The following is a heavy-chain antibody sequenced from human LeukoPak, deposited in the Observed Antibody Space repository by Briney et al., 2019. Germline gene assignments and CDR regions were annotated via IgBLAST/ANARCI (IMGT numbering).Heavy chain of an antibody. CDR1: GFTFSSYG. V-gene: IGHV3-30*18. J-gene: IGHJ4*01. CDR3: AKDPXSXXXXXSXXDY. CDR2: ISYDGSNK. Sequence: GRSLRLSCAASGFTFSSYGMHWVRQAPGKGLEWVAVISYDGSNKYYADSVKGRFTISRDNSKNTLYLQMNSLRAEDTAVYYCAKDPXSXXXXXSXXDYWGXGTLVTV.